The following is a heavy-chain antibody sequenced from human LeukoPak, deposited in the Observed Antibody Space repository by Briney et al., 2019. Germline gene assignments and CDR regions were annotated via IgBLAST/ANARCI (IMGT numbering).Heavy chain of an antibody. CDR1: GGTFSSYA. V-gene: IGHV1-69*13. CDR2: IIPIFGTA. J-gene: IGHJ4*02. CDR3: ARAYYYDSSGYQTYYFDY. D-gene: IGHD3-22*01. Sequence: ASVKVSCKASGGTFSSYAISWARQAPGQGLEWMGGIIPIFGTANYAQKFQGRVTITADESTSTAYMELSSLRSEDTAVYYCARAYYYDSSGYQTYYFDYWGQGTLVTVSS.